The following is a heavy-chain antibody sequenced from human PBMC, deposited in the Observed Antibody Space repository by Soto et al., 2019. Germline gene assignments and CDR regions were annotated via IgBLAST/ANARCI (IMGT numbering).Heavy chain of an antibody. Sequence: QVQLVESGGGVVQPGRSLRLSCAASGFTFSSFGMHWVRQAPGKGLEWVAVASYDGSYKYYADSVKGRFTISRDNSKNTRYLQMNSLRAEDTAVYYCAKERSVVATPPDFDYWGQGTLVTVSS. CDR1: GFTFSSFG. J-gene: IGHJ4*02. V-gene: IGHV3-30*18. CDR3: AKERSVVATPPDFDY. D-gene: IGHD5-12*01. CDR2: ASYDGSYK.